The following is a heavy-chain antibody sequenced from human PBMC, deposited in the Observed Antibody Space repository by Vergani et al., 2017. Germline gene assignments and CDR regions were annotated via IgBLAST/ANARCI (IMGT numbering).Heavy chain of an antibody. V-gene: IGHV4-59*01. CDR1: GGSISSYY. J-gene: IGHJ4*02. D-gene: IGHD6-13*01. Sequence: QVQLQESGPGLVKPSETLSLTCTVSGGSISSYYWSWIRQPPGKGLEWIGYIYYSGSTNYHPSLKSRVTISVDTSKNQFSLKLSSVTAADTAVYYCARADVAAAVGLWFDYWGQGTLVTVSS. CDR3: ARADVAAAVGLWFDY. CDR2: IYYSGST.